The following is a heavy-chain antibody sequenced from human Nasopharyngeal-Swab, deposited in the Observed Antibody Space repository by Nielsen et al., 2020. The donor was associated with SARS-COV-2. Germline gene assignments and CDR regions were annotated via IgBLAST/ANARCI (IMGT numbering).Heavy chain of an antibody. CDR3: ARYRQYRGYYYYGMDV. V-gene: IGHV4-34*01. D-gene: IGHD6-13*01. CDR2: INHSGST. CDR1: GGSFSGYF. Sequence: SKTLSLTCAVYGGSFSGYFWSWIRQPPGKGLEWIWEINHSGSTNYNPSLKSRVTISVDTSKNQFSLKLSSVTAADTAAYYCARYRQYRGYYYYGMDVWGQGTTVTVSS. J-gene: IGHJ6*02.